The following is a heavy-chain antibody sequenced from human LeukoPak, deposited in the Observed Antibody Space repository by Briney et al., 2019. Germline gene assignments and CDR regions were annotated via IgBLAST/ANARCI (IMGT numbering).Heavy chain of an antibody. D-gene: IGHD1-7*01. J-gene: IGHJ5*02. CDR2: IIPTFGTA. CDR1: GGTFSSYA. V-gene: IGHV1-69*01. CDR3: ARYPDNWNYADINWFDP. Sequence: SVKVSCKASGGTFSSYAISWVRQAPGQGLEWMGGIIPTFGTANYAQKFQGRVTITADESTSTAYMELSSLRSEDTAVYYCARYPDNWNYADINWFDPWGQGTLVTVSS.